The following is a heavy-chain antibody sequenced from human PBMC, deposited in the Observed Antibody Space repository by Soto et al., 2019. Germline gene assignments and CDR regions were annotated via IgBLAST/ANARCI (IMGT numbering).Heavy chain of an antibody. Sequence: QVQLVQSGAEVKKPGASVKVSCKASGYTFTSYGISWVRQAPGQGLEWMGWISAYNGNTNYAQKLQGRITMTTDTTASTAYMELRSLRSDDTAVYYCARDRFLGFGSRIYGMDVWGQGTTVTVSS. CDR2: ISAYNGNT. CDR1: GYTFTSYG. J-gene: IGHJ6*02. CDR3: ARDRFLGFGSRIYGMDV. V-gene: IGHV1-18*01. D-gene: IGHD3-10*01.